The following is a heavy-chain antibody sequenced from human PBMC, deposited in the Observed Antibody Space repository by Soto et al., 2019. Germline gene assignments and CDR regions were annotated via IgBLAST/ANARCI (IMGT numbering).Heavy chain of an antibody. Sequence: SVKVSCKASGGTFTTAAISWVRQAPGQGLEWMGGIRPIFRNADYAQKFQGRVSITADASTSTAYLELRSLRSDDTAVYYCAREPDDGGFDYWGQGTLVTVSS. CDR1: GGTFTTAA. CDR2: IRPIFRNA. V-gene: IGHV1-69*13. J-gene: IGHJ4*02. CDR3: AREPDDGGFDY. D-gene: IGHD4-17*01.